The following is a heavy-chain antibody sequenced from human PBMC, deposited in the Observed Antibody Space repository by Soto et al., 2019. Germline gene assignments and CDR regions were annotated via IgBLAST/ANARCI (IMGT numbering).Heavy chain of an antibody. CDR3: AREEAYYYDSSAAFDI. Sequence: QVQLQESGPGLVKPSQTLSLTCTVSGGSISSGGYYWSRIRQHPGKGLEWIGYIYYSGSTYYNPSLKSRVTISVDTSKNQFSLKLSSVTAADTAVYYCAREEAYYYDSSAAFDIWGQGTMVTVSS. CDR2: IYYSGST. D-gene: IGHD3-22*01. V-gene: IGHV4-31*03. J-gene: IGHJ3*02. CDR1: GGSISSGGYY.